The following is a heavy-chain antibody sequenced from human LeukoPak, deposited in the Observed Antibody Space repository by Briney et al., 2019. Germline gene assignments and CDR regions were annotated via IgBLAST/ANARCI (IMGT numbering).Heavy chain of an antibody. Sequence: PGVSLTLSCAASGFTFSSYGMHWVRQAPGKGLECVAVIWYDGSNKYYADSVKGRFTISRDNSKNTLYLQMNSLRAEDTAVYYCARDWAPSIAARYYYYYGMDVWGQGTTVTVSS. D-gene: IGHD6-6*01. CDR2: IWYDGSNK. CDR1: GFTFSSYG. V-gene: IGHV3-33*01. CDR3: ARDWAPSIAARYYYYYGMDV. J-gene: IGHJ6*02.